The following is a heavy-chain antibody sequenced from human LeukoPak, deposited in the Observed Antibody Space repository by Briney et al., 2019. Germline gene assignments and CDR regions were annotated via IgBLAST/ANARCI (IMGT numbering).Heavy chain of an antibody. CDR1: GFTFSSYS. CDR2: ISSSSSTI. V-gene: IGHV3-48*04. D-gene: IGHD2-21*01. CDR3: ARAQVRPIPTHGMDV. Sequence: GGSLRLSCAASGFTFSSYSMNWVRQAPGKGLEWVSYISSSSSTIYYADSVKGRFTISRDNAKNSLYLQMNSLRAEDTAVYYCARAQVRPIPTHGMDVWGQGTTVTVSS. J-gene: IGHJ6*02.